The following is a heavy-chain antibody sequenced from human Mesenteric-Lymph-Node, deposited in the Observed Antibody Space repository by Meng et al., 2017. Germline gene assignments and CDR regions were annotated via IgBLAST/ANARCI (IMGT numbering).Heavy chain of an antibody. CDR1: GGSIRNDQW. CDR3: ASGTPGRSYCDY. CDR2: FVNYVDT. Sequence: QVQLQESGPGLVKPSGTLSLTCDVSGGSIRNDQWWSWVRQAPGQGLEWMGWFVNYVDTYPAPKFQGRVTMTTDTHTNTAFMELRSLTSDDTAVYYCASGTPGRSYCDYWGQGTLVTASS. D-gene: IGHD2-15*01. V-gene: IGHV1-18*01. J-gene: IGHJ4*02.